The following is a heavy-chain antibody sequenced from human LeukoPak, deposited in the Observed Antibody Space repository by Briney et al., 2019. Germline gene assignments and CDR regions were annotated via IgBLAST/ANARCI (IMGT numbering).Heavy chain of an antibody. D-gene: IGHD2-15*01. CDR1: GESFSAYF. J-gene: IGHJ4*03. CDR2: IDHRGVS. CDR3: ASRSLTLAAARCFDD. V-gene: IGHV4-34*01. Sequence: KSSETLSLTCAVRGESFSAYFWSWIRQVPGKGLEWIGEIDHRGVSTYNPSLKSRAAMLVDTSNNHFSLSLTSVTAADTATYYCASRSLTLAAARCFDDWGQGTVVTVSS.